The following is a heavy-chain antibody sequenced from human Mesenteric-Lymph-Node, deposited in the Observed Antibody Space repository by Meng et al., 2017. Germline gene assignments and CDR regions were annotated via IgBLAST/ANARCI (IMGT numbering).Heavy chain of an antibody. CDR2: IYQSGST. V-gene: IGHV4-4*02. CDR1: GGSISSSNW. D-gene: IGHD6-6*01. CDR3: ARQGQQLVLDAFDI. J-gene: IGHJ3*02. Sequence: SETLSLTCAVSGGSISSSNWWSWVRQPPGKGPEWTGEIYQSGSTNYNPPLKSRVTISVDKSKNQFSLKLSSVTAADTAVYYCARQGQQLVLDAFDIWGQGTMVTVSS.